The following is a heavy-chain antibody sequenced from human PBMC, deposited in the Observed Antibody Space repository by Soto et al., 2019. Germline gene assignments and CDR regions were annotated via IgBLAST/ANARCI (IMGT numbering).Heavy chain of an antibody. J-gene: IGHJ3*02. CDR1: GYTFTSYY. Sequence: ASVKVSCKASGYTFTSYYMHWVRQAPGQGLEWMGIIDPSGGSTNYALKFQGRVTMTRDTSTTTVYMELSSLRSDDTAVYYCARDPAAQRAFDIWGQGTMVTVSS. CDR2: IDPSGGST. CDR3: ARDPAAQRAFDI. V-gene: IGHV1-46*01.